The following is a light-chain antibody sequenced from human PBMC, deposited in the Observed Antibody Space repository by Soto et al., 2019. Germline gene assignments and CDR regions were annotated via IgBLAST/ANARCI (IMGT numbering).Light chain of an antibody. J-gene: IGKJ1*01. Sequence: DIVVTQSPVSLPVTLGEPASISCRSSQNVDSNYLAWYQQKPGQAPRIIIFGASGRATGIPDRFSGSGSGTDFTLTISRLEPEDFAVYYCQQYGSSPWTFGQGTKVDIK. CDR3: QQYGSSPWT. CDR1: QNVDSNY. CDR2: GAS. V-gene: IGKV3-20*01.